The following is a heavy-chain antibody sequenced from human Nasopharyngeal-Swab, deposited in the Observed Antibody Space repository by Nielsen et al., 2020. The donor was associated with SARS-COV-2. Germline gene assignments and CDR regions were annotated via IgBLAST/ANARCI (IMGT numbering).Heavy chain of an antibody. Sequence: VRQAPGKGLEWVAVIWYDGSNKYYADSVKGRFTISRGNSKNTLYLQMNSLRAEDTAVYYCARDGPQYYYGSPGLDYWGQGTLVTVSS. CDR2: IWYDGSNK. V-gene: IGHV3-33*01. D-gene: IGHD3-10*01. CDR3: ARDGPQYYYGSPGLDY. J-gene: IGHJ4*02.